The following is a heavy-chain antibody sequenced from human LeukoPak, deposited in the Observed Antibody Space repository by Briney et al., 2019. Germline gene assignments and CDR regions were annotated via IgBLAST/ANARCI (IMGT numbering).Heavy chain of an antibody. CDR3: VKGFHFDW. Sequence: GGSLRLSCVVSGFEFSIHDMSWGRQAPGKGPEWVSSISGRGTDTYYRDSVKGRFTISRDTSKNTLYMQMNNLRVEDAALYYCVKGFHFDWWGQGTLVTVSS. CDR2: ISGRGTDT. V-gene: IGHV3-23*01. CDR1: GFEFSIHD. J-gene: IGHJ4*02.